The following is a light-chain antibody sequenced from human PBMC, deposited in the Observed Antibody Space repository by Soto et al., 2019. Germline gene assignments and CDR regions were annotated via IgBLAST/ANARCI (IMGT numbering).Light chain of an antibody. V-gene: IGLV2-8*01. CDR1: SRDVGGYNY. CDR2: EVT. J-gene: IGLJ1*01. CDR3: SSYAGSSTYV. Sequence: QSVLTQPPSASGSPGQSVTISCTGTSRDVGGYNYVSWYQQHPGKAPKLIIYEVTKRPSGVPDRFSGSKSGNTASLAVSGLQAEDEAYYYCSSYAGSSTYVFGTGTKLTVL.